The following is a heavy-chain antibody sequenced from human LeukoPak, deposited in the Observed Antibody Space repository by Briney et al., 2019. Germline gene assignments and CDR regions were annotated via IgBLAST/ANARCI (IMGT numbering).Heavy chain of an antibody. D-gene: IGHD5-12*01. CDR1: GFTFDDYA. V-gene: IGHV3-9*03. CDR2: ISWNSGSI. Sequence: GGSLRLSCAASGFTFDDYAMHWVRQAPGKGLEWVSGISWNSGSIGYADSVKGRFTISRDNAKNSLYLQMTSLRAEDMALYYCARPLAHEGYYFDYWGQGTLVTVSS. CDR3: ARPLAHEGYYFDY. J-gene: IGHJ4*02.